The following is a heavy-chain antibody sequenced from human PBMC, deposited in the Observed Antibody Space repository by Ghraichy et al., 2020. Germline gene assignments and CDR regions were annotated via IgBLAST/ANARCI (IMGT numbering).Heavy chain of an antibody. J-gene: IGHJ6*03. CDR2: IYYSGST. CDR1: GGSISSYY. CDR3: ARESSNQAYCGGDCYSYYYYYMDV. Sequence: SETLSLTCTVSGGSISSYYWSWIRQPPGKGLEWIGYIYYSGSTNYNPSLKSRVTISVDTSKNQFSLKLSSVTAADTAVYYCARESSNQAYCGGDCYSYYYYYMDVWGKGTTVTVSS. V-gene: IGHV4-59*01. D-gene: IGHD2-21*02.